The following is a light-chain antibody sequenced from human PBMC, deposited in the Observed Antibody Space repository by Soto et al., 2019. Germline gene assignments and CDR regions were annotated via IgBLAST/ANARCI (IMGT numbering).Light chain of an antibody. V-gene: IGLV2-23*01. CDR3: CSYAGTTFVV. CDR2: EGS. CDR1: NNNVGISNL. Sequence: QSVLTQPASVSGFPGQSITISCAGTNNNVGISNLVSWYQQHPGKAPKLMIYEGSKRPSGVSNRFSGSKSGNTASLTISGLQAEDDADYFCCSYAGTTFVVFGGGTKLTVL. J-gene: IGLJ2*01.